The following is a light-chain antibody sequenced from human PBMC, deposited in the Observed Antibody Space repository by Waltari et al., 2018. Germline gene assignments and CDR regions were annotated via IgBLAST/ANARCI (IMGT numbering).Light chain of an antibody. CDR3: QQSYIAPYT. V-gene: IGKV1-39*01. J-gene: IGKJ2*01. CDR2: AAS. Sequence: DIQMTQSPSSLSASVGDRVTITCRASQSISSYLNWYQQKPGKAPKLLIYAASSLQSGVPSRFSASGSGTDFTLTIGSLQPEDFATYYCQQSYIAPYTFGQGTKLEIK. CDR1: QSISSY.